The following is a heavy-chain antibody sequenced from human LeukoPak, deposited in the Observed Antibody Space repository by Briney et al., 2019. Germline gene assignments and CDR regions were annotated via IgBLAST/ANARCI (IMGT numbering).Heavy chain of an antibody. Sequence: ASVKVSCKASGYTFTSYGISWVRQAPGQGLEWKGWISAYNGNTNYAQKLQGRVTMTTDTSTSTAYMELRSLRSDDTAVYYCARGPPGRYQLLWEDYWGQGTLVTVSS. CDR3: ARGPPGRYQLLWEDY. V-gene: IGHV1-18*01. CDR2: ISAYNGNT. D-gene: IGHD2-2*01. CDR1: GYTFTSYG. J-gene: IGHJ4*02.